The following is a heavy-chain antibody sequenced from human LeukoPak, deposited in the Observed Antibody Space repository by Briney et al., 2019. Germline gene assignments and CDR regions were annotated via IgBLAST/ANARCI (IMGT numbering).Heavy chain of an antibody. Sequence: ASVKVSCKASGYTFTSYGISWVRQAPGQGLEWMGWISAYNGNTNYAQKLQGRVTMTTDTSTSTAYMELRSLRSDDTAVYYCARYHGRYDYVWGSYRRNWFDPWGQGTLVTVSS. CDR1: GYTFTSYG. CDR3: ARYHGRYDYVWGSYRRNWFDP. V-gene: IGHV1-18*01. J-gene: IGHJ5*02. D-gene: IGHD3-16*02. CDR2: ISAYNGNT.